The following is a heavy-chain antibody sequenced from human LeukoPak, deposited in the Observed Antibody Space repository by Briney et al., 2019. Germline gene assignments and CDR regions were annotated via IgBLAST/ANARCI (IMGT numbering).Heavy chain of an antibody. Sequence: SETLSLTCTVSGGSISSYYWSWIRQPPGKGLEWIGYIYYSGSTNYNPSLKSRVTISVDTSKNQFSLKLSSVTAADTAVYYCARQTLELRYDYWGQGTLVTVSS. J-gene: IGHJ4*02. CDR1: GGSISSYY. CDR2: IYYSGST. CDR3: ARQTLELRYDY. D-gene: IGHD1-7*01. V-gene: IGHV4-59*08.